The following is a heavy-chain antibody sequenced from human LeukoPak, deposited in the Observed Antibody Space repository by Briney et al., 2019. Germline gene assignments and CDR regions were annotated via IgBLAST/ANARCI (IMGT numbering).Heavy chain of an antibody. J-gene: IGHJ6*02. Sequence: ASVKVSCKASGYTFTSYYMHWVRQAPGQGLEWMGIINPSGGSTSYAQKFQGRVTMTRDTSTSTVYMELSSLRSEGTAVYYCARVRTTGTTWVPDGMDVWGQGTTVTVSS. CDR3: ARVRTTGTTWVPDGMDV. D-gene: IGHD1-1*01. CDR1: GYTFTSYY. CDR2: INPSGGST. V-gene: IGHV1-46*01.